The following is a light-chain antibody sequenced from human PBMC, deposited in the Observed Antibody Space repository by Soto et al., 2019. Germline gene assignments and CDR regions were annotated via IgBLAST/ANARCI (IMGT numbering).Light chain of an antibody. V-gene: IGKV3-20*01. CDR2: DAS. J-gene: IGKJ1*01. CDR1: ESVVSSY. Sequence: ESVLTQSPGTLSLSPGERATLSCRATESVVSSYLAWYQLKPGQAPRLLIYDASSRATGTPDRFSGSGSGTDFTLTINRLEPEDFALYYCQQYGSSPPTFGQGTKVDIK. CDR3: QQYGSSPPT.